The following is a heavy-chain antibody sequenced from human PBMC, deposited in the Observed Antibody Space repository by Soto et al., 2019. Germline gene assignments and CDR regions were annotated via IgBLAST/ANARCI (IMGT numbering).Heavy chain of an antibody. J-gene: IGHJ4*02. D-gene: IGHD2-2*01. Sequence: EVQLLASGGGLVQPGGSLRLSCAASGFTFSSYAMSWVRQAPGKGLEWVSAISGSGGSTYYADSVKGRFTISRDNSKNTLYLQMNSLRAEDTAVYYCAKHIYCSSTSCYYFDYWGQGTLVTVSS. CDR3: AKHIYCSSTSCYYFDY. CDR1: GFTFSSYA. CDR2: ISGSGGST. V-gene: IGHV3-23*01.